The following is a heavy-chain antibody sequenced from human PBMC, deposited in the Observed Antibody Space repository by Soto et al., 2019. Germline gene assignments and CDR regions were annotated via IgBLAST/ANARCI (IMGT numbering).Heavy chain of an antibody. CDR3: ARILSTSGHYRMTFDY. CDR2: ISAHNGNT. D-gene: IGHD3-22*01. J-gene: IGHJ4*02. V-gene: IGHV1-18*01. CDR1: GYTFNSSG. Sequence: ASVKVSCKASGYTFNSSGISWVRQAPGQGLEWMGWISAHNGNTNNAQKLQGRVTMTTDTSTSTAYMELRSLRSDDTAVYYCARILSTSGHYRMTFDYWGQGTLVTVSS.